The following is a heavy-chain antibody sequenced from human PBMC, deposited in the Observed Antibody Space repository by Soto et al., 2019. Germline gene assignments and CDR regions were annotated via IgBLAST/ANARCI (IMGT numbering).Heavy chain of an antibody. CDR1: GYTFINFD. Sequence: ASVKVSCKASGYTFINFDISWVRQAAGQGLEWLGWMNPGSGKTGYASKFQGRVAMTRDASTGTSHLELSRLTSDDTAVYYCARMASAGTLNWFDPWGQGTLVTVSS. J-gene: IGHJ5*02. D-gene: IGHD6-13*01. CDR3: ARMASAGTLNWFDP. CDR2: MNPGSGKT. V-gene: IGHV1-8*02.